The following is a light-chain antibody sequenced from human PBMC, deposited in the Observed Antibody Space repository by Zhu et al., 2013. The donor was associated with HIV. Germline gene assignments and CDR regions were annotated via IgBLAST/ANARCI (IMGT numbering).Light chain of an antibody. CDR1: SSDVGSPNL. CDR2: EDT. Sequence: QSALTQPASVSGSPGQSITISCTGTSSDVGSPNLVSWYQHHPGRGPKLIIYEDTKRPSGVSNRFSGSKSGNTASLTISGLQAEDEGDYYCSSYTSSTTLVFGTGTKVTVL. J-gene: IGLJ1*01. V-gene: IGLV2-14*02. CDR3: SSYTSSTTLV.